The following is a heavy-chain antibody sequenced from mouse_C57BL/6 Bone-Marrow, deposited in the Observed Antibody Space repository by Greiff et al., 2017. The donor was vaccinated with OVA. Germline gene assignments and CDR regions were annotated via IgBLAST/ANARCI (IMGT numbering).Heavy chain of an antibody. CDR2: INPYNGGT. CDR3: ARWASHFDY. J-gene: IGHJ2*01. CDR1: GYTFTDYY. D-gene: IGHD3-1*01. Sequence: VQLQQSGPVLVKPGASVKMSCKASGYTFTDYYMNWVKQSHGKSLEWIGVINPYNGGTSYNQKFKGKATLTVDKSSSTAFMELNSLTSEDSAVYYCARWASHFDYWGQGTTLTVSS. V-gene: IGHV1-19*01.